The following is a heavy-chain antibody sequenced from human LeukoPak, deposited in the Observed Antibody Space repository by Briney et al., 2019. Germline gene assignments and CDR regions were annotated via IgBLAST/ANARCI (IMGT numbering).Heavy chain of an antibody. Sequence: GGSLRLSCAASGFTFSSYAMHWVRQAPGKGLEWLAVISYDGSNKYYADSVKGRFTISRDKSKNTLYLQMNSLRAEDTAVYYCARDCSGGSCYNHYYGMDVWGQGTTVTVSS. D-gene: IGHD2-15*01. CDR2: ISYDGSNK. CDR1: GFTFSSYA. V-gene: IGHV3-30*14. J-gene: IGHJ6*02. CDR3: ARDCSGGSCYNHYYGMDV.